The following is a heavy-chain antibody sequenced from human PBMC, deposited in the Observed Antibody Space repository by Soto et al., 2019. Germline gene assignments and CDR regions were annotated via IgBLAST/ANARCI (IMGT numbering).Heavy chain of an antibody. D-gene: IGHD3-10*01. V-gene: IGHV3-66*01. CDR2: IYSGGST. CDR3: ARFGNYNYYYGMDV. CDR1: GFTFSSYA. Sequence: GSLRLSCAASGFTFSSYAMSWVRQAPGKGLEWVSVIYSGGSTYYADSVKGRFTISRDNSKNTLYLQMNSLRAEDTAVYYCARFGNYNYYYGMDVWGQGTTVTVSS. J-gene: IGHJ6*02.